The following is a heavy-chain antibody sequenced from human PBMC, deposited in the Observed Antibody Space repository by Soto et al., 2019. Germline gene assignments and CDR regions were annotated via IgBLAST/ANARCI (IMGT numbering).Heavy chain of an antibody. CDR1: GITYSTYA. J-gene: IGHJ5*02. V-gene: IGHV1-3*01. D-gene: IGHD5-12*01. CDR2: INAGEGYT. CDR3: ARAISGYVT. Sequence: QVHLVQSGAEVKHPGASVRVSCKASGITYSTYAIHWVRQAPGQGLEWMGWINAGEGYTRYSQDFQGRVTLTTVTSASTTYMDLSNLTFEDTAVYYCARAISGYVTWGQGTQVIVSS.